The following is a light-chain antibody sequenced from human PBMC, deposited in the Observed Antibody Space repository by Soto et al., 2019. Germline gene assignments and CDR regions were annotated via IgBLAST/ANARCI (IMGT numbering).Light chain of an antibody. CDR3: QQRNSWPET. CDR2: DSS. CDR1: QSVSSH. J-gene: IGKJ2*01. V-gene: IGKV3-11*01. Sequence: EIVLTQSPATLSLSPGERATLSCRAGQSVSSHLAWYQQKPGQGPRLLIYDSSNRATGIPVRFSGSGSGTDFTLTISSLEPEDFALYYCQQRNSWPETFGQGTKLEI.